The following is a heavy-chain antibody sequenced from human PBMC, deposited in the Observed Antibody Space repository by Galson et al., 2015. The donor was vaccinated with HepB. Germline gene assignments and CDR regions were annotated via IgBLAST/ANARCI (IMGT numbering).Heavy chain of an antibody. CDR3: ARVLIAAVRGGGGIFDY. CDR2: IKQDGSEK. CDR1: GFTFSSYW. Sequence: SLRLSCAASGFTFSSYWMSWVRQAPGKGLEWVANIKQDGSEKYYVDSVKGRFTISRDNAKNSLYLQMNSLRAEDTAVYYCARVLIAAVRGGGGIFDYWGQGTLVTVSS. J-gene: IGHJ4*02. V-gene: IGHV3-7*03. D-gene: IGHD6-13*01.